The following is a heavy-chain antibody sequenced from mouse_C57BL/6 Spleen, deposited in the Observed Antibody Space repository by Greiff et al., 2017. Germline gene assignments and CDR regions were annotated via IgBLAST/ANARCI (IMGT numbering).Heavy chain of an antibody. J-gene: IGHJ4*01. CDR3: ARDSSGPWAMDY. CDR1: GYTFTSYW. D-gene: IGHD3-2*02. V-gene: IGHV1-52*01. CDR2: IDPSDSET. Sequence: VQLQQPGAELVRPGSSVKLSCKASGYTFTSYWMHWVKQRPIQGLEWIGNIDPSDSETHYNQKFTDKATLTVDKSSSTAYMQLSSLTSEDSAVYYCARDSSGPWAMDYWGQGTSGTVSS.